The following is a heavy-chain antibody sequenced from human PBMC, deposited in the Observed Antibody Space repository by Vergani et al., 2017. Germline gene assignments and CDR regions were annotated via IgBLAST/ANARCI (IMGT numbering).Heavy chain of an antibody. CDR3: AKNAYSGYDYWDYYYYMDV. D-gene: IGHD5-12*01. CDR1: GFTFSSYA. V-gene: IGHV3-23*01. CDR2: ISGSGGST. Sequence: EVQLLESGGGLVQPGGSLRLSCAASGFTFSSYAMSWVRQAPGKGLEWVSAISGSGGSTYYADSVKGRFTISRDKSKNTLYLQMNSLRAEDTAVYYCAKNAYSGYDYWDYYYYMDVWGKGTTVTVSS. J-gene: IGHJ6*03.